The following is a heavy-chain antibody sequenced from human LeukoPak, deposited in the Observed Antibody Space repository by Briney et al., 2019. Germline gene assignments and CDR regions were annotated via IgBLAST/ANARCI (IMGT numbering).Heavy chain of an antibody. CDR2: LYSGGST. Sequence: GGSLRLSCAPSGFTVSNNYMTWVRQAPGKGLEWVSVLYSGGSTYYADSVKGRFTVSRDNSKNTLYLQMNSLGVEDTAVYYCARWGSSSWAVDYWGQGTLVTVSS. CDR3: ARWGSSSWAVDY. D-gene: IGHD6-13*01. CDR1: GFTVSNNY. V-gene: IGHV3-66*02. J-gene: IGHJ4*02.